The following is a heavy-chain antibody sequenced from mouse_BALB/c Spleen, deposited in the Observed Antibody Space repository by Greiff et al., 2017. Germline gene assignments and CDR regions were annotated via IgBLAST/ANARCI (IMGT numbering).Heavy chain of an antibody. CDR3: TRSDYDGAGFAY. J-gene: IGHJ3*01. V-gene: IGHV1-69*02. CDR2: IYPSDSYT. D-gene: IGHD2-4*01. CDR1: GYTFTSYW. Sequence: QVQLQQPGAELVRPGASVKLSCKASGYTFTSYWINWVKQRPGQGLEWIGNIYPSDSYTNYNQKFKDKATLTVDKSSSTAYMQLSSPTSEDSAVYYCTRSDYDGAGFAYWGQGTLVTVSA.